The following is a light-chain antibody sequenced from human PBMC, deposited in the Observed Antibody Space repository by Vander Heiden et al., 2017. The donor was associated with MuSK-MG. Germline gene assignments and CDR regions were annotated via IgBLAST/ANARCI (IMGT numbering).Light chain of an antibody. V-gene: IGLV3-1*01. CDR1: KLGNHY. CDR2: QDD. J-gene: IGLJ1*01. CDR3: PTGDSSTAYV. Sequence: SYELTQPPSVSVSPGQTVSITCSGEKLGNHYVSWYHQKPGQSPMLVIYQDDKRPSEIPERFSASNSGNTATLTISGAQALDEGHFYCPTGDSSTAYVFGAGTKVSVL.